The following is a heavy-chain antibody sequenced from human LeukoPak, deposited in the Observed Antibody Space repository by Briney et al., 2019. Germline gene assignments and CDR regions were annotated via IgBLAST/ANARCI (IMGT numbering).Heavy chain of an antibody. CDR2: ISGSGGST. CDR3: AKFRTRYYYDSSGSHY. J-gene: IGHJ4*02. Sequence: GGSLRLSCAASGFTFSSYAMSWVRQAPGKGLEWVSAISGSGGSTYYADSVKGRFTISRDNSKNTLYLQMNSLRAEDTAVYYCAKFRTRYYYDSSGSHYWGQGTLVTVSS. V-gene: IGHV3-23*01. CDR1: GFTFSSYA. D-gene: IGHD3-22*01.